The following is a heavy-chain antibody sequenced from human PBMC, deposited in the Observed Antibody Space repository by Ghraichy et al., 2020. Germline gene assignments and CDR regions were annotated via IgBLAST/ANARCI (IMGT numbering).Heavy chain of an antibody. Sequence: SETLSLTCTVSGASISRYYWSWIRQPPGKGLEWIGYIYNSGSTNYNPSLKSRLTISVDTSKSQFSLNLRSMTAADPAVYYCAGGGYCSSSSCYTPLFDYWGQGALVTVSS. D-gene: IGHD2-2*02. CDR2: IYNSGST. J-gene: IGHJ4*02. V-gene: IGHV4-59*01. CDR1: GASISRYY. CDR3: AGGGYCSSSSCYTPLFDY.